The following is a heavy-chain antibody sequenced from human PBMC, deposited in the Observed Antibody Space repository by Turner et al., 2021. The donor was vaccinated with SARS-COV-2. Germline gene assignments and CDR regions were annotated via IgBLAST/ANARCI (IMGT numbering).Heavy chain of an antibody. CDR3: ASFGGDYVFDY. D-gene: IGHD3-10*01. V-gene: IGHV1-69*01. CDR2: IIPICGTP. Sequence: QVQLVQSGAAVKKPGSSVKVSCKASGGTFSSYANSWVRQAPGKGLEWMGGIIPICGTPNYAQKFQGRVTITADESTSTAYMELSSLRSEDTAVYYCASFGGDYVFDYWGQGTLVTVSS. J-gene: IGHJ4*02. CDR1: GGTFSSYA.